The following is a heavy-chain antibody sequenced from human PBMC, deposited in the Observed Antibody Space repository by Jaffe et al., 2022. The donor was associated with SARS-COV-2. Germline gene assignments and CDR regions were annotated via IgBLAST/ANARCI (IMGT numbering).Heavy chain of an antibody. CDR2: ISSTSNTI. CDR3: ARVVVAASYYFDS. V-gene: IGHV3-48*02. CDR1: GFTFKTYS. Sequence: EVQLVESGGGLVQSGGSLRLSCAASGFTFKTYSMSWVRQAPGKGLEWVSYISSTSNTIFYADSVKGRFTISRDNAKNSLYLQMNSLRDEDTAVYYCARVVVAASYYFDSWGQGTLVTVSS. D-gene: IGHD2-15*01. J-gene: IGHJ4*02.